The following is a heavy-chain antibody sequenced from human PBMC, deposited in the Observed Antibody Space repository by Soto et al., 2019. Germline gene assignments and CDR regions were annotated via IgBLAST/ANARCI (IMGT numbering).Heavy chain of an antibody. CDR1: GFTFSSYA. D-gene: IGHD5-18*01. CDR3: AKGMDTAMVTGLYYYYGMDV. V-gene: IGHV3-23*01. CDR2: ISGSGGST. J-gene: IGHJ6*02. Sequence: GGSLRLSCAASGFTFSSYAMSWVRQAPGKGLEWVSAISGSGGSTYYADSVKGRFTISRDNSKNTLYLQMNSLRAEDTAVYYCAKGMDTAMVTGLYYYYGMDVWGQGTTVTVSS.